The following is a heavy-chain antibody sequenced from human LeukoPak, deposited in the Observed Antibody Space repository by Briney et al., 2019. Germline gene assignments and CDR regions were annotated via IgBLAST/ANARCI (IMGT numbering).Heavy chain of an antibody. J-gene: IGHJ4*02. Sequence: ETSVKVSCKASGYTFTSYGINWVRQAPGQGLEWLGWINRNNEKTKYGQKFQGRVTMTRDTDTTTYYMEMRSLGSDDTAIYYCTRDLGVTAKDPFEYWGQGTLVTVTS. V-gene: IGHV1-18*01. CDR2: INRNNEKT. CDR1: GYTFTSYG. CDR3: TRDLGVTAKDPFEY. D-gene: IGHD3-10*01.